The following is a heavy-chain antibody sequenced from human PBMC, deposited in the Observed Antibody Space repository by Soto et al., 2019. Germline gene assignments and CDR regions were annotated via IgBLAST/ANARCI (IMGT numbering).Heavy chain of an antibody. CDR1: GGSISSSNW. V-gene: IGHV4-4*02. CDR3: ARDPGVGATT. J-gene: IGHJ4*02. Sequence: QVQLQESGPGLVKPSGTLSLTCAVSGGSISSSNWWSWVRQPPGKGLEWIGEIYHSGSTNYNPSRKTRVAVSVDQSKNQVSPTLSSVTAADTAVYYCARDPGVGATTWGQGTLVTVSS. D-gene: IGHD1-26*01. CDR2: IYHSGST.